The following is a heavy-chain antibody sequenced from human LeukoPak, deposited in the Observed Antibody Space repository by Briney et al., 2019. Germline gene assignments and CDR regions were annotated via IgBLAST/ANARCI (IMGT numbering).Heavy chain of an antibody. CDR1: GFTFSSYS. Sequence: GGSLRLSCAASGFTFSSYSMNWVRQAPGKGLEWVSYISSSSSTIYYADSVKGRFTISRDNAKNSLCLQMNSLRAEDTAVYYCAKEGGSTSYLYYYYYGMDVWGQGTTVTVSS. J-gene: IGHJ6*02. CDR3: AKEGGSTSYLYYYYYGMDV. CDR2: ISSSSSTI. D-gene: IGHD2-2*01. V-gene: IGHV3-48*01.